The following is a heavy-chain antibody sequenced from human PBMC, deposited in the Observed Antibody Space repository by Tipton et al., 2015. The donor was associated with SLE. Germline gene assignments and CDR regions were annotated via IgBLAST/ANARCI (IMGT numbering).Heavy chain of an antibody. Sequence: VQPVQSGAEVKKPGESLRISCKGSGYSFTSYWISWVRQMPGKGLEWMGRIDPSDSYTNYSPSLKSRVTISVDTSKNQFSLKLSSVTAADTAVYYCARERVYYDSSGGFDYWGQGTLVTVSS. J-gene: IGHJ4*02. CDR3: ARERVYYDSSGGFDY. CDR1: GYSFTSYW. V-gene: IGHV5-10-1*01. D-gene: IGHD3-22*01. CDR2: IDPSDSYT.